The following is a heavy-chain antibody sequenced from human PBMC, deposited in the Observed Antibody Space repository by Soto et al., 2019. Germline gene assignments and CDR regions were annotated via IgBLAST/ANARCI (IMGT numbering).Heavy chain of an antibody. Sequence: EVQLVESGGGLVKPGGSLRLSCAASGFTFNYAWVNWVRQAPGMGLEWVGHIKSKSDGGTTDYAAPVKGRFIISRDDSRNTVYLQMNSRKTEDTAMYYCGSRHWGQGTLVTVS. CDR2: IKSKSDGGTT. CDR3: GSRH. V-gene: IGHV3-15*07. CDR1: GFTFNYAW. J-gene: IGHJ4*02.